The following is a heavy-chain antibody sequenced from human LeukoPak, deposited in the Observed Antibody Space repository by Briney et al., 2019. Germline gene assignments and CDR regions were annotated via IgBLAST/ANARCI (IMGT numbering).Heavy chain of an antibody. V-gene: IGHV4-34*01. CDR1: GGSLSGYY. J-gene: IGHJ4*02. CDR2: INHSGST. Sequence: SETLSLTCAVYGGSLSGYYWSWIRQPPGKGLEWIGEINHSGSTNYNPSLKSRVTISVDTSKNQFSLKLSSVTAADTAVYYCARETPYSSSWYLDYWGQGTLVTVSS. CDR3: ARETPYSSSWYLDY. D-gene: IGHD6-13*01.